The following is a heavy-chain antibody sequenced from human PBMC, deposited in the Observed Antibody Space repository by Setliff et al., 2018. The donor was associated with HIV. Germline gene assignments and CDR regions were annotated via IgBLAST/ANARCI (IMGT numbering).Heavy chain of an antibody. Sequence: GESLRLSCAASGFTFSSYSMNWVRQAPGKGLEWVSSISSSSSYIYYADAVKGRFTISRDNAKNSLYLQMNSLRAEDTAVYYCARDGEYYYGSGLYYYYYYMDVWGKGTTVTVSS. CDR2: ISSSSSYI. D-gene: IGHD3-10*01. CDR1: GFTFSSYS. J-gene: IGHJ6*03. CDR3: ARDGEYYYGSGLYYYYYYMDV. V-gene: IGHV3-21*01.